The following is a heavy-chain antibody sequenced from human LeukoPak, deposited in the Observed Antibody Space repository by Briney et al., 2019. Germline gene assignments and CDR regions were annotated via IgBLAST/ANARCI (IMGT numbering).Heavy chain of an antibody. D-gene: IGHD4-17*01. CDR3: ARALYSMTTVTTEYWFDY. CDR2: IYYSGST. CDR1: GGSISSGDYY. Sequence: SETLSLTCTVSGGSISSGDYYWSWIRQPPGKGLEWIGYIYYSGSTYYNPSLQIRVITSVDTSKNQFSLKLTSVTAADTAVYYCARALYSMTTVTTEYWFDYWGQGTLVTVSS. V-gene: IGHV4-30-4*01. J-gene: IGHJ4*02.